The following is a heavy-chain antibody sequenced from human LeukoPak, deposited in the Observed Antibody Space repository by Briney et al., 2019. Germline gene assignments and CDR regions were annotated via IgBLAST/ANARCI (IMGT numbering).Heavy chain of an antibody. CDR1: GYTFSSYG. CDR2: ISAYNGNT. CDR3: ARSSGYHSDAFDI. Sequence: ASVKVSCKASGYTFSSYGINWVRQAPGQGLEWMGWISAYNGNTDYVQKFQGGVSMTIDTSTSTAYMQLRSLRSDDTALYYCARSSGYHSDAFDIWGQGTMVTVFS. V-gene: IGHV1-18*01. D-gene: IGHD5-12*01. J-gene: IGHJ3*02.